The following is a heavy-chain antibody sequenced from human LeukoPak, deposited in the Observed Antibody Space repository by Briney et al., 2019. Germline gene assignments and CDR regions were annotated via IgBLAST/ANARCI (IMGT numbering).Heavy chain of an antibody. CDR3: ARVLAAAGWD. J-gene: IGHJ4*02. CDR2: VSYDGGTT. V-gene: IGHV3-30*03. Sequence: GGSLRLSCAASGFTFRNYGMQWVRQAPGKGLEWVAVVSYDGGTTFYADSVKGRFTISRDNSKNTLDLQMFSLRVEDTAVYYCARVLAAAGWDWGQGTPVTVSS. CDR1: GFTFRNYG. D-gene: IGHD6-13*01.